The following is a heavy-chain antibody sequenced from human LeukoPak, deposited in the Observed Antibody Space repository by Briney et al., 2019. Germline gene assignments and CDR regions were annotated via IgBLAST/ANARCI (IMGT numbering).Heavy chain of an antibody. D-gene: IGHD4-17*01. CDR2: ISYDGSNK. Sequence: GGSLRLSCAASGFTFRNYVIHWVRQAPGKGLEWVAVISYDGSNKYYADSVKGRFTISRDNSKNTLYLQMNSLRAEDTAVYYCAKDLGYGDPMGSLDYWGQGTLVTVSS. V-gene: IGHV3-30*18. CDR1: GFTFRNYV. J-gene: IGHJ4*02. CDR3: AKDLGYGDPMGSLDY.